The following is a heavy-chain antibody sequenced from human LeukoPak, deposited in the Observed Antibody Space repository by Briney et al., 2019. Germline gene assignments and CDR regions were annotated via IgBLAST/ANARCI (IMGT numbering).Heavy chain of an antibody. D-gene: IGHD2-21*01. CDR3: ARSFAYRTVLDY. CDR1: GGSISSGSYY. Sequence: SQTLSLTCTVSGGSISSGSYYWSWIRQPAGKGLEWMGHIYTSGTTSYNPSLKSRVTISVDTSKNQFSLKLSFLTAADTAVYYCARSFAYRTVLDYWGQGTLVTVSS. J-gene: IGHJ4*02. CDR2: IYTSGTT. V-gene: IGHV4-61*09.